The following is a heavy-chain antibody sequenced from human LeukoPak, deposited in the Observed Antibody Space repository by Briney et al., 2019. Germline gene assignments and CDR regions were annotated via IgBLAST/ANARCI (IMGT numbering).Heavy chain of an antibody. Sequence: GGSLRLSCAASGYPFSSYWMSWVRQAPAKGLEWVAHIKQDGTEKYYVDSVKGRFTIARDNAKNSMYLQMNSLRAEDTGVYYCARDRGYDFCSGYYDYWGQGSLVTVSS. CDR3: ARDRGYDFCSGYYDY. CDR2: IKQDGTEK. D-gene: IGHD3-3*01. CDR1: GYPFSSYW. V-gene: IGHV3-7*01. J-gene: IGHJ4*02.